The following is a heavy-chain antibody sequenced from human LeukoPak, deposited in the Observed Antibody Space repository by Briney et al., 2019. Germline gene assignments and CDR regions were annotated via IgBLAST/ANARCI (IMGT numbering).Heavy chain of an antibody. CDR2: INPDSGGT. V-gene: IGHV1-2*06. CDR1: AHTFTGDY. CDR3: ARDLTYSSGWYWFDP. D-gene: IGHD6-19*01. Sequence: GASVKVSCKASAHTFTGDYMHWVRQAPGQGLEWMGRINPDSGGTKYAQKFQGRVTMTRDTSISTAYMELSRLRFDGTAMYYCARDLTYSSGWYWFDPWGQGTLVTVSS. J-gene: IGHJ5*02.